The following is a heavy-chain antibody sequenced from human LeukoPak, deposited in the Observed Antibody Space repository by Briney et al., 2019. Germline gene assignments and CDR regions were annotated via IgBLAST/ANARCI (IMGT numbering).Heavy chain of an antibody. CDR2: ITGSGGTK. D-gene: IGHD3-9*01. CDR3: AKWGDYDGLTGYHDSDC. V-gene: IGHV3-23*01. CDR1: GFTFSNYA. Sequence: GGSLRLSCAASGFTFSNYAMSWVRQAPGKGLEWVSAITGSGGTKWYADSVKGHFTISRDNSKNTLYLQTNSLGVDDTAVYYCAKWGDYDGLTGYHDSDCWGQGTLVTVSS. J-gene: IGHJ4*02.